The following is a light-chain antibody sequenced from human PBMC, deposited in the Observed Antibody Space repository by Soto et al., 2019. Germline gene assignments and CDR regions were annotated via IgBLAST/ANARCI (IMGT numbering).Light chain of an antibody. J-gene: IGKJ5*01. CDR2: DAS. CDR1: HDISNY. V-gene: IGKV1-33*01. CDR3: QQYENLPIT. Sequence: DIQMNQSTSSLSASVGDRVTSTCQSSHDISNYLNWYQQKPGEVPKLLIYDASTLETGVPSRFSGSGSGTDFTFPINSLQPEDIATSYCQQYENLPITFGQGTRREIK.